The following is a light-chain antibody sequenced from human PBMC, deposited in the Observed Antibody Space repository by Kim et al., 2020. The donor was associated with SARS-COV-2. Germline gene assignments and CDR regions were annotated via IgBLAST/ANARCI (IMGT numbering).Light chain of an antibody. CDR3: QQANSFPLT. V-gene: IGKV1-12*01. Sequence: DIQMTHSPSSVSASVGDRVTITCRASQGISTWLAWYQRKPGKAPKLLIYDASTLQSGVPSRFSGSGSGTEFTLTISSLQPEDFATYHCQQANSFPLTFGGGTKVDIK. J-gene: IGKJ4*01. CDR1: QGISTW. CDR2: DAS.